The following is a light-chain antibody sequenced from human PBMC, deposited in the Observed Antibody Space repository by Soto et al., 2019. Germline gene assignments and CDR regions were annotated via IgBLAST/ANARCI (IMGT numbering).Light chain of an antibody. CDR2: GAS. Sequence: EIVLTQSPGTLSLSPGGRATLSCRASQSVSSSYFAWYQQKPGQAPRLLIYGASNRATGIPDRFSGSESGTDFTLTISRLEPEDFAVYYCQQYGSSPITFGQGTRLEIK. J-gene: IGKJ5*01. V-gene: IGKV3-20*01. CDR3: QQYGSSPIT. CDR1: QSVSSSY.